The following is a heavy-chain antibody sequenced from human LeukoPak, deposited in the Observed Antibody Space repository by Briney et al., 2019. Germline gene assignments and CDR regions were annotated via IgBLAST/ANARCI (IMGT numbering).Heavy chain of an antibody. Sequence: ISSYNGNTNYAQKLQGRVIMTTDTSTSTAYMELRSLRSDDTAVYYCARDRRKGSYYFDYWGQGTLVTVSS. CDR3: ARDRRKGSYYFDY. V-gene: IGHV1-18*01. J-gene: IGHJ4*02. CDR2: ISSYNGNT.